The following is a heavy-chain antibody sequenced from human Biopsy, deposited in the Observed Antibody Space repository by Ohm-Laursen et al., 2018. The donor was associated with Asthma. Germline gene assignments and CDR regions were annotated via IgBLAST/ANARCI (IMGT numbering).Heavy chain of an antibody. CDR1: GFVFSQSG. J-gene: IGHJ3*02. CDR2: ISSDGHNK. V-gene: IGHV3-30*03. CDR3: ARESGQDSGGTGAFDR. D-gene: IGHD4-23*01. Sequence: SLRLSCAASGFVFSQSGMHWVRQAPGKGLEWVALISSDGHNKYYKDSVKGRFTISRDNSKLRLYLEINSLRVEDWAVYYCARESGQDSGGTGAFDRWGQGIMVAVSS.